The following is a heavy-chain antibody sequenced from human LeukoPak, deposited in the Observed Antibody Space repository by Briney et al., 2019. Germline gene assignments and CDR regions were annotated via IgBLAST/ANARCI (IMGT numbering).Heavy chain of an antibody. V-gene: IGHV1-69*01. Sequence: ASVKVSCKASGGTFSSYAISWVRQAPGQGLEWMGGIIPIFGTANYAQKFQGRVTITADESTSTAYMELSSLRSEDTAVYYCARAAYSSSWYRAPGDNWFDPWGQGTLVTVSS. D-gene: IGHD6-13*01. CDR2: IIPIFGTA. J-gene: IGHJ5*02. CDR3: ARAAYSSSWYRAPGDNWFDP. CDR1: GGTFSSYA.